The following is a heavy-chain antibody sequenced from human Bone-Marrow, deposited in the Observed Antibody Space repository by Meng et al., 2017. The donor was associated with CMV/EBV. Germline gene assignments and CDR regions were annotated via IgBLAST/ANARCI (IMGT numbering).Heavy chain of an antibody. D-gene: IGHD6-6*01. CDR3: AKRGDSSSSWFDS. J-gene: IGHJ5*01. CDR2: VQPRGGS. CDR1: GYTFTGYP. V-gene: IGHV1-2*02. Sequence: ASVKVSCKASGYTFTGYPIHWVRQAPGQGLEWMGWVQPRGGSNIAQKFQGRVTMTTDTSITTAYMELRSLKFDDTAIYFCAKRGDSSSSWFDSWGQGTLVTVSS.